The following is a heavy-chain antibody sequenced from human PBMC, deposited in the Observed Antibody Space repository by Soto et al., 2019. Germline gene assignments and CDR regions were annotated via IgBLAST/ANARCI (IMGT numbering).Heavy chain of an antibody. CDR2: ISSNSAYI. J-gene: IGHJ5*02. Sequence: GGSLRLSCATSGFTFRSFTMNWVRQAPGKGLEWVSTISSNSAYIYYTDALRGRFTISRDNAKNSLHLQMNSLRAEDTAVYYCTRDASRDSSARGWFDPWGPGTLVTVSS. CDR3: TRDASRDSSARGWFDP. V-gene: IGHV3-21*01. CDR1: GFTFRSFT. D-gene: IGHD6-13*01.